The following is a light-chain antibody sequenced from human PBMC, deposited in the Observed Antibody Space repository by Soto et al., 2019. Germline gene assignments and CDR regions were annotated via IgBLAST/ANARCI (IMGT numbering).Light chain of an antibody. Sequence: DIQMTQFPSSLSASVGDRVTITCRASQSIGIYLNWYQQKPGKAPNLLIYGASSLHGGVPSRFSGSGSGTDFTLTINSLQPEDLTTYYCQQSYSTLITFGQGTRLEIK. CDR1: QSIGIY. CDR3: QQSYSTLIT. J-gene: IGKJ5*01. V-gene: IGKV1-39*01. CDR2: GAS.